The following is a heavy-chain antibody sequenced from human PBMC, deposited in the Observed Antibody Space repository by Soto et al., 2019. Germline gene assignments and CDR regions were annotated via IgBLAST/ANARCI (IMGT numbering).Heavy chain of an antibody. CDR1: GGSISSIDYY. J-gene: IGHJ4*02. D-gene: IGHD4-17*01. CDR3: ASYGDYVGYFDY. Sequence: QVQLQESGPGLVKPSQTLSLTCTVSGGSISSIDYYWSWVRQPPGKGLEWIGYIYYSGSTYYNPSLKRRVFISVDTSKNQFSLKLSSVTAVDTAVYYCASYGDYVGYFDYWGQGTLVTVSS. CDR2: IYYSGST. V-gene: IGHV4-30-4*01.